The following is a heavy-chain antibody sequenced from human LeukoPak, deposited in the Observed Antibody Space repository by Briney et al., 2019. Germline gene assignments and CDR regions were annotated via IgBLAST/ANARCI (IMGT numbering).Heavy chain of an antibody. Sequence: GGSLRLSCEASGFTFSIYAMSWVRQAPGKGLEWVSAINGNSGNTYYADSVKGRFTISRDNSKNTLYMQMNSLRAEDTAVDYRAKGQGVESRFDYWGQGTLVTVSS. CDR2: INGNSGNT. V-gene: IGHV3-23*01. CDR3: AKGQGVESRFDY. D-gene: IGHD2/OR15-2a*01. CDR1: GFTFSIYA. J-gene: IGHJ4*02.